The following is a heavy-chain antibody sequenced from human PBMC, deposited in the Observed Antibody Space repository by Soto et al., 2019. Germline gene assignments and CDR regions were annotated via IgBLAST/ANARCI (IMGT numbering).Heavy chain of an antibody. CDR3: ARGRSFSDI. J-gene: IGHJ3*02. CDR2: ISAYNGNT. V-gene: IGHV1-18*01. Sequence: QVQLVQSGAEVKKPGASVKVSCKASGYTFTNYGISWVRQAPGQGLEWMGWISAYNGNTDYAQKFQDRVTMTTDTSTSTAYMELRSLSSHVTDAYYCARGRSFSDIWGQGTMVTVSS. CDR1: GYTFTNYG.